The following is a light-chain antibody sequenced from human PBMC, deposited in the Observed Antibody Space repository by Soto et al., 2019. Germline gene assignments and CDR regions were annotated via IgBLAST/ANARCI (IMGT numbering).Light chain of an antibody. CDR2: AAS. CDR1: QGISSY. Sequence: AIRMTQSPSSFSASTGDRVTITCRASQGISSYLAWYQQKPGKAPKLLIYAASTLQSGVPSRFSGSGSGTDFTLTISCLQSEDFETYYCQQYYSYPRTLGHGTKVDIK. V-gene: IGKV1-8*01. CDR3: QQYYSYPRT. J-gene: IGKJ1*01.